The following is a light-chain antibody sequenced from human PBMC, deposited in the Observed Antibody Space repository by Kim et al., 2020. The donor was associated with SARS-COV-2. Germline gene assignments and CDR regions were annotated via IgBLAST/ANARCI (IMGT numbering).Light chain of an antibody. V-gene: IGKV3D-15*01. CDR3: QQYVNPPQT. Sequence: VPGEETATLSSRASKIISNNLAWYQQKLGQAPRLLIYGASTRATGIPDRFSGSGSGTEFTLTISRLQSEDFAVYYCQQYVNPPQTFGQGTKVDIK. J-gene: IGKJ1*01. CDR2: GAS. CDR1: KIISNN.